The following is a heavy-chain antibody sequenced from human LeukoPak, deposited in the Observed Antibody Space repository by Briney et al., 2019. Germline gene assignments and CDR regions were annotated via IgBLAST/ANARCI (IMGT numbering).Heavy chain of an antibody. J-gene: IGHJ4*02. CDR1: GGTFSNYA. V-gene: IGHV1-69*01. Sequence: ASVKVSCKASGGTFSNYAISWVRQAPGQGLEWMGGIIPIFGTANYAQKFQGRVTITADESTSTAYMELSSLRSEDTAVYYCASDSGSYPFDYWGQGTLVTVSS. D-gene: IGHD1-26*01. CDR2: IIPIFGTA. CDR3: ASDSGSYPFDY.